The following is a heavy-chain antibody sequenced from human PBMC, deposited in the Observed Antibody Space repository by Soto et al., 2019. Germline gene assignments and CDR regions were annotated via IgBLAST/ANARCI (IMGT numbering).Heavy chain of an antibody. J-gene: IGHJ4*02. V-gene: IGHV1-69*01. Sequence: QVQLVQSGAEVKKPGSSVKVSCKASGGTFSSYAISWVRQAPGQGLEWMGGIIPIFGTANYAQKFQGRVTITADQATSTAYMELRSLRSEDTGVYYCARVDDSSGYYSLKDDYWGQGTLVTVSS. CDR1: GGTFSSYA. D-gene: IGHD3-22*01. CDR2: IIPIFGTA. CDR3: ARVDDSSGYYSLKDDY.